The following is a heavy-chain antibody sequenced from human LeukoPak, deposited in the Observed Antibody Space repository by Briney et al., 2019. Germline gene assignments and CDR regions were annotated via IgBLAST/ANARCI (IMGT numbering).Heavy chain of an antibody. CDR3: ATDFIAAAGTY. D-gene: IGHD6-13*01. CDR2: VDPEDGET. J-gene: IGHJ4*02. V-gene: IGHV1-69-2*01. Sequence: ASVKISCKVSGYTFTDYYMHWVQQAPGKGLEWMGLVDPEDGETIYAEKFQGRVTITADTSADTAYMELSSLRSEDTAVYYCATDFIAAAGTYWGQGTLVTVSS. CDR1: GYTFTDYY.